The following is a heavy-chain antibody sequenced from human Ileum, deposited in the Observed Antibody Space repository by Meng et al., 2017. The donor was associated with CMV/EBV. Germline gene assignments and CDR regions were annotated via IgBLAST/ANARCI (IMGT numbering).Heavy chain of an antibody. CDR1: GDSICTNSRY. D-gene: IGHD3-16*01. V-gene: IGHV4-30-4*08. Sequence: HVQLPESGLAQVQPSETLSPTATVSGDSICTNSRYWSWIRQPPGKGLEYTGYIHYGGSTHYNPSLKSRFSISVDRSKNQFSLKVTSVIAADTALYYCARRGDAEEFDYWGQGALVTVSS. CDR3: ARRGDAEEFDY. J-gene: IGHJ4*02. CDR2: IHYGGST.